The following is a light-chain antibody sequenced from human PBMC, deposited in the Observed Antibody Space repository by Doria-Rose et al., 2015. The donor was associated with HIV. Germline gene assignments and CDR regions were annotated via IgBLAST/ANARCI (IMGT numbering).Light chain of an antibody. J-gene: IGKJ1*01. CDR1: QDISNY. CDR2: AAS. V-gene: IGKV1-8*01. CDR3: QQYYSYPPT. Sequence: TQSPSSLSASTGDRVTITCRANQDISNYLAWYQQKPGKAPKLLIYAASTLQSGVPSRFSGSGSGTDFTLTISYLQSEDFASYYCQQYYSYPPTFGQGTKVEAK.